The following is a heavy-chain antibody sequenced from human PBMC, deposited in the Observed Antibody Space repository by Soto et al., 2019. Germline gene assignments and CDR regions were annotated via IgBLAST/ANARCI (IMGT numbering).Heavy chain of an antibody. D-gene: IGHD4-17*01. CDR2: ISYDGSNK. Sequence: GGSLRLSCAASGFTFSSYAMHWVRQAPGKXLEWVAVISYDGSNKYYADSVKGRFTISRDNSKNTLYLQMNSLRAEDTAVYYCARDGLYGDPLYYYYGMDVWGKGTTVTVSS. V-gene: IGHV3-30-3*01. CDR1: GFTFSSYA. J-gene: IGHJ6*04. CDR3: ARDGLYGDPLYYYYGMDV.